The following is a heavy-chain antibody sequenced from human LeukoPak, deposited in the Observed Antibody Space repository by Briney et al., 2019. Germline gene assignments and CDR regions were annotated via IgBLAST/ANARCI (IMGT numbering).Heavy chain of an antibody. V-gene: IGHV3-66*01. CDR1: GFTFSSYA. Sequence: GGSLRLSCAASGFTFSSYAMSWVRQAPGKGLEWVSVIYSGGSTYYADSVKGRFTISRDNSKNTLYLQMNSLRAEDTAVYYCARDGQDDILTGYYDYWGQGTLVTVSS. CDR2: IYSGGST. J-gene: IGHJ4*02. D-gene: IGHD3-9*01. CDR3: ARDGQDDILTGYYDY.